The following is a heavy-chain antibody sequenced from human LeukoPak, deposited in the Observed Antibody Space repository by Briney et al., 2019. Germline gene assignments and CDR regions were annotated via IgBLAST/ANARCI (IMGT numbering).Heavy chain of an antibody. D-gene: IGHD6-13*01. CDR1: GGSISSYY. CDR2: IDISGNT. Sequence: SETLSLTCTVSGGSISSYYWSWIRQPAGKGLEWIGRIDISGNTNYKPSLKSRVTMSVDTSKKQFSLKLSSVTAADTAVYYCARVSSSWYQDWYFDLWGRGTLVTVSS. J-gene: IGHJ2*01. CDR3: ARVSSSWYQDWYFDL. V-gene: IGHV4-4*07.